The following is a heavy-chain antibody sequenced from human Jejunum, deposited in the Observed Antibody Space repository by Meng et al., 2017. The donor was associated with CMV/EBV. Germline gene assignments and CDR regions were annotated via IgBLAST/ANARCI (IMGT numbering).Heavy chain of an antibody. D-gene: IGHD3-10*01. J-gene: IGHJ4*02. CDR2: IRNDGSEI. CDR1: GISFSNSG. CDR3: VKDKGRTALDY. V-gene: IGHV3-30*02. Sequence: VQLGGVGGGVFQPGGSLGSAWLTSGISFSNSGMHWVRQAPGKGLEWVVFIRNDGSEIYYVDSVKGRFTISRDNSKNTVYLQMNSLRVEDTGVYYCVKDKGRTALDYWGQGSLVTVSS.